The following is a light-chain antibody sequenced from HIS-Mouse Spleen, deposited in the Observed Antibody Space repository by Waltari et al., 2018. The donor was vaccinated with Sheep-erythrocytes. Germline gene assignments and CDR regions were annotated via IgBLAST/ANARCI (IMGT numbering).Light chain of an antibody. CDR2: AAS. Sequence: AIQMTQSPSSLSASVGDRVTITCRASQGIRNDLGWNQQKQGKAPKPLINAASSLQIGAPSRFSGSGSGPVFTLPINTLQPEDFATYSCQQDYNSPWTFGQGTKVKIK. V-gene: IGKV1-6*01. J-gene: IGKJ1*01. CDR1: QGIRND. CDR3: QQDYNSPWT.